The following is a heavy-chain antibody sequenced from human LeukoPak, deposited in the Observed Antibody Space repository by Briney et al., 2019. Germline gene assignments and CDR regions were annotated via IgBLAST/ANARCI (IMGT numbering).Heavy chain of an antibody. CDR2: IRSKANSYAT. Sequence: PGGSLRLSCAASGCTFSGSAMHWVRQASGKGLEWVGRIRSKANSYATAYAASVKGRFTISRDDSKNTAYLQMNSLKTEDTAVYYCTRGTSTYYYGSGSPLMDVWGKGTTVTVSS. V-gene: IGHV3-73*01. CDR3: TRGTSTYYYGSGSPLMDV. J-gene: IGHJ6*04. CDR1: GCTFSGSA. D-gene: IGHD3-10*01.